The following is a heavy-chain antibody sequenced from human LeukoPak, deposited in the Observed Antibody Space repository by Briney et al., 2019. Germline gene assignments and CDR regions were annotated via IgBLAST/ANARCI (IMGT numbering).Heavy chain of an antibody. CDR3: ARDLNVDYVWGSYPPGY. D-gene: IGHD3-16*02. CDR2: ISSSSSTI. Sequence: GGSLRLSCAASGFTFSSYSMNWVRQAAGKGLEWVSYISSSSSTIYYADSVKGQFTISRDNAKNSLYLQMNSLRAEDTAVYYCARDLNVDYVWGSYPPGYWGQGTLVTVSS. J-gene: IGHJ4*02. V-gene: IGHV3-48*01. CDR1: GFTFSSYS.